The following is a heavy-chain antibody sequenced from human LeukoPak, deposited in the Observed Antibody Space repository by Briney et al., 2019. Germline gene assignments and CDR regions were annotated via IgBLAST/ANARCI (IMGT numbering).Heavy chain of an antibody. CDR3: AKELELRTYYYYYMDV. V-gene: IGHV3-48*01. D-gene: IGHD1-7*01. J-gene: IGHJ6*03. CDR1: GFTFSSYS. CDR2: ISSSSSTI. Sequence: GGSLRLSCAASGFTFSSYSMNWVRQAPGKGLEWVSYISSSSSTIYYADSVKGRFTISRDNSGNTLYIQMSSLKAEDTAVYYCAKELELRTYYYYYMDVWGKGTTVTVSS.